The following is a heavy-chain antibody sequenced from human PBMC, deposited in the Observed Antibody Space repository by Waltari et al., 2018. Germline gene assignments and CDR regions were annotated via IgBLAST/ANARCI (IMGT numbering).Heavy chain of an antibody. CDR1: GYSFTSYW. CDR3: ARRRPGDSATTIEAFDY. V-gene: IGHV5-10-1*03. D-gene: IGHD1-26*01. J-gene: IGHJ4*02. CDR2: IDPPDSYT. Sequence: EVQLVQSGAEVKKPGESLRISCKGSGYSFTSYWISWVRQMPGRGLEWMGRIDPPDSYTGYSPSFQGHVTISADMSISTAYLQWSSLKASDTAMYYCARRRPGDSATTIEAFDYWGQGTLVSVSS.